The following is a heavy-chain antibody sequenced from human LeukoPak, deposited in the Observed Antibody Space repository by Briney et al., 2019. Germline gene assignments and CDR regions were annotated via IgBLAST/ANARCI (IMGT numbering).Heavy chain of an antibody. Sequence: GGSLRLSCAASGFTFSSYSMSWVRQAPGKGLEWVSAISESGTGTYYADSVKGRFTISRDNSKNTLSLQMNSLRAEDTAVYYCAEDIAQGYTFGFIEQDYWGQGTLVTVSS. D-gene: IGHD5-18*01. CDR3: AEDIAQGYTFGFIEQDY. CDR1: GFTFSSYS. V-gene: IGHV3-23*01. CDR2: ISESGTGT. J-gene: IGHJ4*02.